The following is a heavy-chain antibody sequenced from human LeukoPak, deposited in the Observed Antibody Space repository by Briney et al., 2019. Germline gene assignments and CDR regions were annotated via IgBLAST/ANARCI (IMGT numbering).Heavy chain of an antibody. J-gene: IGHJ4*02. CDR2: IRSKANSYAT. CDR3: TRPFPS. Sequence: GGSLRLSCAASGFTFSGSAMHWVRQASGKGLEWVGRIRSKANSYATAYAASVKGRFTISREDSRNTAYLQMNSLKTEDTAVYYCTRPFPSWGQGTLVTVSS. CDR1: GFTFSGSA. V-gene: IGHV3-73*01.